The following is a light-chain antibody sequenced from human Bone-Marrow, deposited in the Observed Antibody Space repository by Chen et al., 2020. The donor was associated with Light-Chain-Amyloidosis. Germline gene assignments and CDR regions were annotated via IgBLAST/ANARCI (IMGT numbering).Light chain of an antibody. V-gene: IGLV6-57*01. CDR2: EDD. Sequence: NFMLTQPHSVSESPGKTVIISCTRSSGSIATNYVQWYQQRPGSSPTTVIYEDDQRPSGVPDRFAGPIHTSSVSASRTLTGLEPVDEPGYSRQWEHGCSQWVFRGGGKLTVL. CDR3: QWEHGCSQWV. J-gene: IGLJ3*02. CDR1: SGSIATNY.